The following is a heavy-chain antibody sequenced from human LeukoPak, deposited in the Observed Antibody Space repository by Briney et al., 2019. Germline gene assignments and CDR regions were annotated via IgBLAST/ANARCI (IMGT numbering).Heavy chain of an antibody. J-gene: IGHJ4*02. D-gene: IGHD1-26*01. CDR3: ARAQKGGATTIDY. CDR1: GGSISSGGYY. CDR2: IYYSGST. Sequence: PSETLSLTCTVSGGSISSGGYYWSWIRQHPGKGLEWIGYIYYSGSTYYNPSLKSRVTISVDTSKNQFSLKLSSVTAADTAVYYCARAQKGGATTIDYWGQGTLVTVSS. V-gene: IGHV4-31*03.